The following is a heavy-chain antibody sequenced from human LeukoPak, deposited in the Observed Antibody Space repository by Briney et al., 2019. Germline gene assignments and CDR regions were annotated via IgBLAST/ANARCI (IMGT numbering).Heavy chain of an antibody. V-gene: IGHV4-34*01. CDR3: ARQSRWGYYYYYYMDV. CDR1: GGSFSGYY. J-gene: IGHJ6*03. D-gene: IGHD3-16*01. Sequence: PSETQSLTCAVYGGSFSGYYWSWIRQPPGKGLEWIGEINHSGSTNYNPSLKSRVTISVDTSKNQFSLKLSSVTAADTAVYYCARQSRWGYYYYYYMDVWGKGTTVTTSS. CDR2: INHSGST.